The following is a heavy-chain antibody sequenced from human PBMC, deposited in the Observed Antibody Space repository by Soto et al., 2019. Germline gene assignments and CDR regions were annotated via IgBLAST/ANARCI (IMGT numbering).Heavy chain of an antibody. CDR1: GYTFTSYG. CDR3: ARSVVVPAATSDYVVGDFDY. J-gene: IGHJ4*02. CDR2: ISAYNGNT. Sequence: GAAVKVSFKASGYTFTSYGISWVRQAPGQGLEWMGWISAYNGNTNYAQKLQGRVTMTTDTSTSTAYMELRSLRSDDTAVYYCARSVVVPAATSDYVVGDFDYWGQGTLVTVSS. V-gene: IGHV1-18*01. D-gene: IGHD2-2*01.